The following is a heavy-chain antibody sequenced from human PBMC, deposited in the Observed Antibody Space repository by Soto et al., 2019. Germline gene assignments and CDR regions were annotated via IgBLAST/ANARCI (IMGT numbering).Heavy chain of an antibody. Sequence: EVQLLESGGGLVQPGGSLRLSCAASGFTFSSYWMHWVRQAPGKGLVWVSRINRDGSSTSYADSVKGRFTISRDNAKKTLYRQRNRLRAEDPAVYSCARDGSSSWYNYDYGMDGWGHGTTVTVSS. J-gene: IGHJ6*02. D-gene: IGHD6-13*01. CDR2: INRDGSST. CDR1: GFTFSSYW. CDR3: ARDGSSSWYNYDYGMDG. V-gene: IGHV3-74*01.